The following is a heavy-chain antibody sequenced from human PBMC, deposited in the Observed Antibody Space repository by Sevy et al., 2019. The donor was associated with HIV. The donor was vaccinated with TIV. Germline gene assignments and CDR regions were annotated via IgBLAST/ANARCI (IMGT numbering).Heavy chain of an antibody. V-gene: IGHV3-30*18. CDR3: AKDRAVAGTGRDYYYYYGMDV. Sequence: GGSLRLSCGASGFTFSSYGVHWVRQGPGKGLEWVAVMSYDGNNKNYADSVKGRFTISRDNSKNTLYLQINSLRAEDTAVYYCAKDRAVAGTGRDYYYYYGMDVWGQGTTVTVSS. D-gene: IGHD6-19*01. J-gene: IGHJ6*02. CDR1: GFTFSSYG. CDR2: MSYDGNNK.